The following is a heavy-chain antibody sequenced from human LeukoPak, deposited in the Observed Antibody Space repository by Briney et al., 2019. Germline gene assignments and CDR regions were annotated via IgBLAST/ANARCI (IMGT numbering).Heavy chain of an antibody. Sequence: SETLSLTCAVYGGSFSGYHWSWIRQPAGKGLEWIGRIYTSGSTNYNPSLKSRVTMSVDTSKNQFSLRLSSVTAADTAVYYCAREIHYYDSSGYLDYWGQGTLVTVSS. J-gene: IGHJ4*02. CDR1: GGSFSGYH. D-gene: IGHD3-22*01. V-gene: IGHV4-4*07. CDR3: AREIHYYDSSGYLDY. CDR2: IYTSGST.